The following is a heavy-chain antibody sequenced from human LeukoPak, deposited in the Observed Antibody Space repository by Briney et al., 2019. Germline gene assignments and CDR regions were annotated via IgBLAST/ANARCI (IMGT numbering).Heavy chain of an antibody. D-gene: IGHD3-10*01. J-gene: IGHJ3*02. CDR3: GKDLGFGGPHDAFDI. CDR2: TSGSGVST. V-gene: IGHV3-23*01. Sequence: PGGSLRLSCAASGFTVSSNYMSWVRQAPGKGLEWVSATSGSGVSTYYADSVKGRFSISRDNSKNTLYLQMNSLRVDDTALYYCGKDLGFGGPHDAFDIWGQGTMVTVSS. CDR1: GFTVSSNY.